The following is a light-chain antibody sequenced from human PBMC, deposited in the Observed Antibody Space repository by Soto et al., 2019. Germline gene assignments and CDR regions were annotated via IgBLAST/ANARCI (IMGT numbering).Light chain of an antibody. CDR1: QSVSNNY. Sequence: ENFFTQSSSPLSLSPGKRATLLLMASQSVSNNYLAWYQQKPGQAPRLLIYGVSNRATGIPDRFSGSGSGTDFTLTISRLELEDFAVYYCQQYGSSGTFGQGTKVDIK. J-gene: IGKJ1*01. CDR2: GVS. CDR3: QQYGSSGT. V-gene: IGKV3-20*01.